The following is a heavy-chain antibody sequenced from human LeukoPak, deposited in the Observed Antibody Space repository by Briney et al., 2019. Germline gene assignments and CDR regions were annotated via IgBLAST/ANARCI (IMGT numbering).Heavy chain of an antibody. J-gene: IGHJ3*02. Sequence: SVKVSCKASGGTFSSYTISWVRQAPGQGLEWMGRIIPILGIANYAQKFQGRVTITADKSTSTAYMELSSLRSEDTAVYYCARDDRQWEPDDAFDIWGQGTMVSVSS. CDR3: ARDDRQWEPDDAFDI. CDR2: IIPILGIA. V-gene: IGHV1-69*04. D-gene: IGHD1-26*01. CDR1: GGTFSSYT.